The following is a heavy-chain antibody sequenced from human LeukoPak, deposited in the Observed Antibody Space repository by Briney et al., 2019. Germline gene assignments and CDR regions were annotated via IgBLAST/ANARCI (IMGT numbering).Heavy chain of an antibody. D-gene: IGHD2-2*01. CDR1: GFTFSSSW. CDR2: INPDESTT. J-gene: IGHJ4*02. V-gene: IGHV3-74*01. CDR3: ARNTRTSFDV. Sequence: GGSLRLSCAASGFTFSSSWMHWVRQAPGKGLVWVSRINPDESTTTYADSVKGRFTISRDNAKNTLYLQMNSLRAEDTAVYYCARNTRTSFDVWGQGTLVTVSS.